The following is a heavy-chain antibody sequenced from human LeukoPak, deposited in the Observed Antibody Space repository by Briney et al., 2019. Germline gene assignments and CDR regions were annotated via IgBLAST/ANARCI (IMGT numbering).Heavy chain of an antibody. CDR3: ARPPHDFLTGYSLNWFDP. J-gene: IGHJ5*02. D-gene: IGHD3-9*01. CDR2: INADSGGT. Sequence: GASVKVSCKASGYTFTTYAMHWVRQAPGQRLEWMGWINADSGGTKYSQRFQGRLTITRDTSAYTVYMELRSLISEDTAVYYCARPPHDFLTGYSLNWFDPWGQGTLVTVSS. V-gene: IGHV1-3*01. CDR1: GYTFTTYA.